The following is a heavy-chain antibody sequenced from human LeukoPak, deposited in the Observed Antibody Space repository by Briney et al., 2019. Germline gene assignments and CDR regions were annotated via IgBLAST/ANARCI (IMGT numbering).Heavy chain of an antibody. CDR2: ISNFGAKT. V-gene: IGHV1-18*04. Sequence: GASVKVSCKASGYTFTSFGITWVRQAPGQGLEWIGWISNFGAKTNYAQKFDGRVTMTTDSSTSTAYLELIRLKSDDTAVYYCARDLPFEGVLEWLLEYWGQGTLVTVSS. CDR3: ARDLPFEGVLEWLLEY. D-gene: IGHD3-3*01. J-gene: IGHJ1*01. CDR1: GYTFTSFG.